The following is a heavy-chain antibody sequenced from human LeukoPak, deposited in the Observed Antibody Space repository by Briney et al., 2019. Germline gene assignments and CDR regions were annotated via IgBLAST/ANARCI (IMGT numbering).Heavy chain of an antibody. CDR2: TSSSGSTT. D-gene: IGHD2-2*01. CDR1: RFTFSNYN. V-gene: IGHV3-48*04. CDR3: ARRYCSSTSCTLDF. Sequence: GGSLRLSCAASRFTFSNYNMNWVRQAPGKGLEWVSYTSSSGSTTYYADSVKGRFIISRDNAKNSLYLQMNSLRAEDTAVYYCARRYCSSTSCTLDFWGQGALVTVSS. J-gene: IGHJ4*02.